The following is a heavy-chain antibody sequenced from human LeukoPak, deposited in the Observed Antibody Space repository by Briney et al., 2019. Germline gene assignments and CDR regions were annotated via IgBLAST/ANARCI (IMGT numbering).Heavy chain of an antibody. CDR1: GGSISNYY. CDR3: ARVSPIAVAGNSYYYAMDV. CDR2: IYSSGTT. Sequence: SETLSLTCNVSGGSISNYYWTWIRQPAGKGLEWIGRIYSSGTTTYNPSLKSRVAMSVDTSRNQFSLKLSSVTAADTAVYYCARVSPIAVAGNSYYYAMDVRGQGTTVTVSS. V-gene: IGHV4-4*07. J-gene: IGHJ6*02. D-gene: IGHD6-19*01.